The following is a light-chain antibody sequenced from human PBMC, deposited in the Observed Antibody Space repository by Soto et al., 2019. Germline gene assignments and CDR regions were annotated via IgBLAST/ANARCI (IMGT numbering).Light chain of an antibody. Sequence: EIVMTQSPTTLSVSPGERGTLSCRASQDISSNLAWYQQKPGQTPRLLIHGASTRATGIPARFSGSGSGTRFTLTIAGLQSEDFEVYYCQQYDNWHRTFGQGTKVDI. V-gene: IGKV3-15*01. CDR2: GAS. CDR3: QQYDNWHRT. CDR1: QDISSN. J-gene: IGKJ1*01.